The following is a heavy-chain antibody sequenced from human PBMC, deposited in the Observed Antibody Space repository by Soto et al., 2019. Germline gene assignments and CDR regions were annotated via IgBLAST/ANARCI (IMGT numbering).Heavy chain of an antibody. V-gene: IGHV1-8*01. Sequence: ASVKGSCKGAGYSFSRYDINWVRQATGQGLEWMGWMNPNSGNTGYAQKFQGRVTMTRNTSISTAYMELSSLRSEDTAVYYCARGGQLLWGGQNWFDPWGQGTLVTVSS. J-gene: IGHJ5*02. D-gene: IGHD2-2*01. CDR2: MNPNSGNT. CDR1: GYSFSRYD. CDR3: ARGGQLLWGGQNWFDP.